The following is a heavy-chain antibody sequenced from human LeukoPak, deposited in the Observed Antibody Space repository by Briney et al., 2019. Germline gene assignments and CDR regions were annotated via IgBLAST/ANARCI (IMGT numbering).Heavy chain of an antibody. CDR1: GGSISLSYYY. CDR3: ARGDLESTVTTFGY. D-gene: IGHD4-17*01. V-gene: IGHV4-39*07. Sequence: LETLSLTCSVSGGSISLSYYYWGWIREPPGKSLEWIGSVYYSGTTSYNPSLKSRVTISVDMSKNHFSLRLSSVTAADTAMYYCARGDLESTVTTFGYWGQGTLVTVSS. J-gene: IGHJ4*02. CDR2: VYYSGTT.